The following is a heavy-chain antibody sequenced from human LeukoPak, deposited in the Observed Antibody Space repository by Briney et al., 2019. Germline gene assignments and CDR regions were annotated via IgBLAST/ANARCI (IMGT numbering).Heavy chain of an antibody. V-gene: IGHV4-4*02. D-gene: IGHD1-26*01. CDR3: ARTSGSSTGVAFDI. CDR2: IHHSGST. Sequence: ETLSLTCAVSGGSISSSNWWSWVRQPPGKGLEWIGEIHHSGSTNYNPSLKSRVTISVDKSKNQFSLKLSSVTAADTAVYYCARTSGSSTGVAFDIWGQGTMVTVSS. J-gene: IGHJ3*02. CDR1: GGSISSSNW.